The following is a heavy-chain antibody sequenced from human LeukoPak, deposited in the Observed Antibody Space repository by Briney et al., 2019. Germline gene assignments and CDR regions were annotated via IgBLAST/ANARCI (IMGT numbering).Heavy chain of an antibody. CDR1: GGSISSSSYY. CDR3: AREAGRFRAPGSFADY. V-gene: IGHV4-39*02. J-gene: IGHJ4*02. Sequence: PSETLSLTCTVSGGSISSSSYYWGWIRQPPGKGLEWIGSIYYSGSTYYNPSLKSRVTISVDTSKNQFSLKLSSVTAADTAVYYCAREAGRFRAPGSFADYWGQGTLITVSS. CDR2: IYYSGST. D-gene: IGHD3-10*01.